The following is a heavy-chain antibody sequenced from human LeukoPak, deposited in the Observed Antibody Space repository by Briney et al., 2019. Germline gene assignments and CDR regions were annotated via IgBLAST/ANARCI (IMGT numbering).Heavy chain of an antibody. CDR1: GGSISSYY. CDR3: ARTTEAHSWLTRYYSYYMDV. Sequence: PSETLSLTCTVSGGSISSYYWSWIRQPPGKGLEWIGYIYYSGSTKYNPSLKSRVTISVDTSKNQFSLRLSSVTAADTAVYYCARTTEAHSWLTRYYSYYMDVWGKGTTVTVSS. CDR2: IYYSGST. J-gene: IGHJ6*03. D-gene: IGHD6-13*01. V-gene: IGHV4-59*01.